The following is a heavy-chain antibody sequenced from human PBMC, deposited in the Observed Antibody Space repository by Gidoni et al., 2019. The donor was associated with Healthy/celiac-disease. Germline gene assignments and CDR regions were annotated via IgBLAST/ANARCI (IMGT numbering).Heavy chain of an antibody. D-gene: IGHD5-12*01. Sequence: EVQLVESGGGLVKPGGSLRLSCAASGFTFSSYSMNWVRQAPGKGLEWVSSISSSSSYIYYADSVKGRFTISRDNAKNSLYLQMNSLRAEDTAVYYCASITLRNFVYWGQGTLVTVSS. CDR1: GFTFSSYS. V-gene: IGHV3-21*01. CDR3: ASITLRNFVY. J-gene: IGHJ4*02. CDR2: ISSSSSYI.